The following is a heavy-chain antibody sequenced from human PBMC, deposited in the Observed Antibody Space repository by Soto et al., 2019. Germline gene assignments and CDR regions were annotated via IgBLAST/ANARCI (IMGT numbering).Heavy chain of an antibody. V-gene: IGHV1-69*06. J-gene: IGHJ4*02. CDR2: IIPIFGTA. CDR1: GGTFSSYA. CDR3: ASRGSSGSYYPFDF. Sequence: ASVKVSCKASGGTFSSYAISWVRQAPGQGLEWMGGIIPIFGTANYAQKFQGRVTITADKSTSTAYMELSSLRSEDTAVYYCASRGSSGSYYPFDFWGQGTLVTVSS. D-gene: IGHD1-26*01.